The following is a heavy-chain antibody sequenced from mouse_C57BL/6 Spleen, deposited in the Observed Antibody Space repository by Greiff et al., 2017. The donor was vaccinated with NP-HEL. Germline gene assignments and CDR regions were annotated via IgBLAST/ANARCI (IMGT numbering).Heavy chain of an antibody. V-gene: IGHV1-82*01. CDR2: IYPGDGDT. J-gene: IGHJ4*01. Sequence: VQLQQSGPELVKPGASVKISCKASGYAFSSSWMNWVKQRPGKGLEWIGRIYPGDGDTNYNGKFKGKATLTADKSSSTAYMQLSSLTSEDSAVYFCAREDYYGSSVYAMDYWGQGTSVTVSS. CDR3: AREDYYGSSVYAMDY. CDR1: GYAFSSSW. D-gene: IGHD1-1*01.